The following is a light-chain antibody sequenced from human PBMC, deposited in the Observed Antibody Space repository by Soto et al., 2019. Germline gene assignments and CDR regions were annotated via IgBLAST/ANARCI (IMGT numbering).Light chain of an antibody. CDR2: GAS. J-gene: IGKJ1*01. CDR1: QSVSSSY. CDR3: QQYGSSPWT. V-gene: IGKV3-20*01. Sequence: EIVLTQSPGTPSLSPGERSTLSFSSSQSVSSSYLAWYQQKPGQAPRLLIYGASSRATGIPDRFSGSGSGTDFTLTISRLEPEDFAVYYCQQYGSSPWTFGQGTKVDIK.